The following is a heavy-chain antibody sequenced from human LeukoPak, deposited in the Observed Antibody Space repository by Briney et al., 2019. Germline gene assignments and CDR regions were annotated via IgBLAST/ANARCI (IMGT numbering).Heavy chain of an antibody. J-gene: IGHJ4*02. V-gene: IGHV3-30-3*01. CDR3: ASRKDTPHLPDY. Sequence: GGSLRLSCAVSDFTFSTYAMHWVRQAPDRGLEWVAVISYDGGKKYYADSVKGRFTISRDNSKNTLYLQMNSLRTEDTAMYYCASRKDTPHLPDYWGQGTLVTVSS. CDR1: DFTFSTYA. CDR2: ISYDGGKK. D-gene: IGHD5-18*01.